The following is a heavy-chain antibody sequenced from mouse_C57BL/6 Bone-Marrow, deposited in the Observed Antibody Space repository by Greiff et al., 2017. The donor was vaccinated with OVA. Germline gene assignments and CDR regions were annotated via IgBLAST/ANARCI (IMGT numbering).Heavy chain of an antibody. CDR2: INPNNGGT. D-gene: IGHD1-1*01. Sequence: VQLQQSGPELVKPGASVKIPCKASGYTFTDYNMDWVKQSHGKSLEWIGDINPNNGGTIYNQKFKGKATLTVDKSSSTAYMELRSLTSEDTAVYYCARLGDWVLRYYAMDYWGQGTSVTVSS. CDR3: ARLGDWVLRYYAMDY. J-gene: IGHJ4*01. V-gene: IGHV1-18*01. CDR1: GYTFTDYN.